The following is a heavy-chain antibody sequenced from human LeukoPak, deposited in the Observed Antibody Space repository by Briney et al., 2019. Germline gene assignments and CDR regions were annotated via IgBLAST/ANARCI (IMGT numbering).Heavy chain of an antibody. Sequence: GGSLRLSCAASGFTFGSYSMNWVRQAPGKGLEWVSSISSSSSYIYYADSVKGRFTISRVNAKNSLYLQMNSLRAEDTAVYYCARDPVADYYDSSAVDYWGQGTLVTVSS. D-gene: IGHD3-22*01. CDR2: ISSSSSYI. CDR1: GFTFGSYS. V-gene: IGHV3-21*01. J-gene: IGHJ4*02. CDR3: ARDPVADYYDSSAVDY.